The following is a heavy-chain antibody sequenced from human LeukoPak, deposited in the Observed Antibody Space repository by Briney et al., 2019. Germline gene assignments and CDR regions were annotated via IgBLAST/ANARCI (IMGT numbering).Heavy chain of an antibody. Sequence: NSSETLSLTCTGSGGSISSYYWSWIRQPPGKGLEWIGYIYYSGSTNYNPSLKSRVTISVDTSENQFSLKLSSVTAADTAVYYCAREGVSVSSWYGNDAFDIWGQGTMVTVSS. D-gene: IGHD6-13*01. CDR2: IYYSGST. J-gene: IGHJ3*02. CDR3: AREGVSVSSWYGNDAFDI. CDR1: GGSISSYY. V-gene: IGHV4-59*01.